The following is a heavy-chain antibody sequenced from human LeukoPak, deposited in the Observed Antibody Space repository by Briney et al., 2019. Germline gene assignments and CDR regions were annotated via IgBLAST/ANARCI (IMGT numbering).Heavy chain of an antibody. J-gene: IGHJ4*02. CDR1: GVSISSGGYS. CDR3: ARLDYYYFDY. CDR2: IYHSGST. D-gene: IGHD2/OR15-2a*01. V-gene: IGHV4-30-2*01. Sequence: PTETLSLTCAVSGVSISSGGYSWSWIRQPPGKGLEWIGYIYHSGSTYYNPSLKSRVTISVDRSKNQFSLKLSSVTAADTAVYYCARLDYYYFDYWGQGTLVTVSS.